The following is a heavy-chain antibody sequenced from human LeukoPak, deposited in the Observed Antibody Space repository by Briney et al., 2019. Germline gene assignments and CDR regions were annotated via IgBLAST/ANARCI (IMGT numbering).Heavy chain of an antibody. CDR3: ATMSRRVMMESAFDI. J-gene: IGHJ3*02. V-gene: IGHV3-30*03. D-gene: IGHD3-10*01. Sequence: PGGSLRLSCAASGFTFSSYGMHWVRQAPGKGLEWVAVISYDGSNKYYADSVKGRFTISRDNSKNTLSLRMNSLRAEDTALYYCATMSRRVMMESAFDIWGQGTMVTVSS. CDR1: GFTFSSYG. CDR2: ISYDGSNK.